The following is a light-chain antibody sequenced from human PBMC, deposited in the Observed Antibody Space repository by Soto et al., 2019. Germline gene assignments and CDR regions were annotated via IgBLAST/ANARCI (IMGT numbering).Light chain of an antibody. CDR1: QSIDTY. CDR3: QQYGSSPLT. Sequence: EIVLTQSPATLSSSPGERATLSCRASQSIDTYLAWYQQKPGQAPRLLIYGASSRATGIPDRFSGSGSGTDFTLTISRLEPEDFAVYYCQQYGSSPLTFGQGTKVEIK. V-gene: IGKV3-20*01. J-gene: IGKJ1*01. CDR2: GAS.